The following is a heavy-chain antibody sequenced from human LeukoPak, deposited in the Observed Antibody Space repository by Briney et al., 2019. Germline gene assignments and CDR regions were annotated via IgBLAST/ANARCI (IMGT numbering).Heavy chain of an antibody. J-gene: IGHJ6*03. V-gene: IGHV4-39*01. CDR2: IYYSGST. CDR1: GGSISSSSYY. Sequence: SETLSLTCTVSGGSISSSSYYWGWIRQPPWKGLEWIGSIYYSGSTYYNPSLKSRVTISVDTSKNQFSLHLSSVTAADTAVYYCARDYYYYYYMDVWGKGTTVTISS. CDR3: ARDYYYYYYMDV.